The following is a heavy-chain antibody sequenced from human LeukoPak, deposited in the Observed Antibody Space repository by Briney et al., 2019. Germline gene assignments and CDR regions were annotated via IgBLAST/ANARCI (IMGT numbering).Heavy chain of an antibody. V-gene: IGHV3-48*04. CDR3: ARDHNYAFDN. CDR2: IWISSGNT. J-gene: IGHJ4*02. CDR1: GFTFSSYA. Sequence: GGSLRLSCAASGFTFSSYAMSWVRQAPGKGLEWISYIWISSGNTKYADSVKGRFTISGDNAKKSLYLQMNSLRVEDTAVYYCARDHNYAFDNWGQGTLVTVSS. D-gene: IGHD1-1*01.